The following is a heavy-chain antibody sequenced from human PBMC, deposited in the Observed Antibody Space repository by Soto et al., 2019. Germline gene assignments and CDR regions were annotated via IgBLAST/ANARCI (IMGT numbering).Heavy chain of an antibody. J-gene: IGHJ4*02. Sequence: SETLSLTCTVSGGSISPYYWTWVRQPPGKGLEWIGYIYYGGTTSYNPSLMSRVTISLETSKSQISLRLSSVTAADTAVYFCAREHSFGLDYWGQGTLVTVSS. CDR1: GGSISPYY. D-gene: IGHD1-26*01. CDR3: AREHSFGLDY. CDR2: IYYGGTT. V-gene: IGHV4-59*08.